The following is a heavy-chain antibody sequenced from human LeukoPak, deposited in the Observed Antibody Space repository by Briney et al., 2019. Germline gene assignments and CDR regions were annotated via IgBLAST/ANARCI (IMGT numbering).Heavy chain of an antibody. CDR2: INPSDGNT. CDR3: ARGLDSSYFDY. J-gene: IGHJ4*02. D-gene: IGHD3-22*01. Sequence: GASVKVSCKASGYSFTSYYMHWVRQAPGQGLEWMGIINPSDGNTTYAQKFQGRVTMTRNTSISTAYMELSSLRSEDTAVYYCARGLDSSYFDYWGQGTLVTVSS. CDR1: GYSFTSYY. V-gene: IGHV1-46*01.